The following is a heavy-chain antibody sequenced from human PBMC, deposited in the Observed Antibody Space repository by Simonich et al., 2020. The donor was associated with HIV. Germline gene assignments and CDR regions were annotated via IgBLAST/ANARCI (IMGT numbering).Heavy chain of an antibody. D-gene: IGHD3-22*01. Sequence: GGSLRLSCAASGFIFSSYSMHWVRQAPGKGLEWVSVISSSKSYIYYADSVKGRFTIYRYNAKDSLYLQMNSLRAEDSAVYYCARGRYYYDSVGSRRNHHYYYMDVWGKGTTVTVSS. V-gene: IGHV3-21*01. J-gene: IGHJ6*03. CDR2: ISSSKSYI. CDR3: ARGRYYYDSVGSRRNHHYYYMDV. CDR1: GFIFSSYS.